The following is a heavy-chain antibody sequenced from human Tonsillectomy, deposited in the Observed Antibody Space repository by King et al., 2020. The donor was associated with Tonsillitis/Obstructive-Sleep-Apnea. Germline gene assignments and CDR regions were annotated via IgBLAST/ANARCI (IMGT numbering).Heavy chain of an antibody. Sequence: VQLVESGAEVKKPGASVKVSCKASGYTFTSYYMHWVRQAPGQGLEWMGIINPSGGSTSYAQKFQGRVTMTRDTSTSTVYMELSSLRTEDTAVYYCAREGSGIEDYMDVWGKGTTVTVSS. CDR3: AREGSGIEDYMDV. J-gene: IGHJ6*03. D-gene: IGHD3-10*01. CDR1: GYTFTSYY. V-gene: IGHV1-46*01. CDR2: INPSGGST.